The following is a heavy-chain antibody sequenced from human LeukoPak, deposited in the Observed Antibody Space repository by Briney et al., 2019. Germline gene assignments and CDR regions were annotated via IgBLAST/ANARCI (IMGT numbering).Heavy chain of an antibody. D-gene: IGHD1-26*01. Sequence: PGGSLRLSCAASGFTFSSYSMNWVRQAPGKGLEWVSYISSSSSTIYYADSVKGRFTISRDNAKNSLYLQMNSLRAEDTAVYYCARGYSGSLSFAFDIWGQGTMVTVSS. CDR1: GFTFSSYS. CDR2: ISSSSSTI. V-gene: IGHV3-48*01. J-gene: IGHJ3*02. CDR3: ARGYSGSLSFAFDI.